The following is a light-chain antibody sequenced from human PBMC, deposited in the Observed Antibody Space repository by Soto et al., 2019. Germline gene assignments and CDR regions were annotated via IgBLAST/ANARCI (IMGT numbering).Light chain of an antibody. CDR1: GSDVGNYNY. CDR3: CSYGATYTYV. Sequence: QSALAQPRSVSGSPGQSVTISCTGTGSDVGNYNYVSWFQQHPGKAPKLMIYDVTKRPSEVPDRFSGSKSGNTSSLTISGLQAEDEADYYCCSYGATYTYVFGTGTKVTVL. J-gene: IGLJ1*01. V-gene: IGLV2-11*01. CDR2: DVT.